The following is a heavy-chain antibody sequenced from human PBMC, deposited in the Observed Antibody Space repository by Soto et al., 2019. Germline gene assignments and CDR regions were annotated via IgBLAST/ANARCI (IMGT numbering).Heavy chain of an antibody. CDR1: GYTFTDYY. V-gene: IGHV1-2*04. Sequence: ASVRVSCKASGYTFTDYYMHWVRQAPGQRLEWMGWINPNSGTTNYAQKFQGWVTMTRDTSITTVYMEVSRLRSDDTAVYYCARVPRGVYYGMGVWGQGTRVTVSS. CDR3: ARVPRGVYYGMGV. CDR2: INPNSGTT. D-gene: IGHD1-26*01. J-gene: IGHJ6*02.